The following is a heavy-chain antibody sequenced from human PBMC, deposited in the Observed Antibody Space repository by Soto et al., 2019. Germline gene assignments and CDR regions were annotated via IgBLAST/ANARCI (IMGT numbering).Heavy chain of an antibody. CDR3: AHSIRYFDWLHRYFDY. CDR2: IYWDDDK. J-gene: IGHJ4*02. CDR1: GFQLSPSGVG. D-gene: IGHD3-9*01. V-gene: IGHV2-5*02. Sequence: QITLKESGPTLVKPQKTSTLTGTFPGFQLSPSGVGWGWIRNPPGKAREGLALIYWDDDKRYSPSLKSRLTITKDTSKNQVVLTMTNMDPVDTATYYCAHSIRYFDWLHRYFDYWGQGTLVTVSS.